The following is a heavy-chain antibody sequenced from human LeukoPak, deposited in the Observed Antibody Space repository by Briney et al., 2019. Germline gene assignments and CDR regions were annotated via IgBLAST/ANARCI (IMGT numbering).Heavy chain of an antibody. CDR2: ISGNSRSI. J-gene: IGHJ4*02. CDR3: ARGADTAMANYFDY. CDR1: TFSISIYS. Sequence: PGGSLRLSCAASTFSISIYSMNWVRQAPGKGLEWVSSISGNSRSIYYADSVKGRFTISRDNAKNSLSLQMNSLRAEDTAVYYCARGADTAMANYFDYWGQGTLVTVSS. D-gene: IGHD5-18*01. V-gene: IGHV3-21*01.